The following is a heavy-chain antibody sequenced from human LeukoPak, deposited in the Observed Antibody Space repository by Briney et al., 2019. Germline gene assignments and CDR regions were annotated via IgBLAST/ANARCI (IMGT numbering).Heavy chain of an antibody. CDR1: GGSVSSRDFY. Sequence: SQTLSLTCTVSGGSVSSRDFYWSWIRQPPGKGLEWIGYIYSTGSTYYNPSLKSRVAISIDTSNNQFSVKLSTVTAADTAVYFCARDYASAYYYDSTSYPYGMDVWGQGTTVTVSS. CDR3: ARDYASAYYYDSTSYPYGMDV. J-gene: IGHJ6*02. CDR2: IYSTGST. D-gene: IGHD3-22*01. V-gene: IGHV4-30-4*01.